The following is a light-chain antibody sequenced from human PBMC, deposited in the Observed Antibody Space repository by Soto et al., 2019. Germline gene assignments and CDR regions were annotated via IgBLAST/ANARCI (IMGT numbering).Light chain of an antibody. CDR3: QHYYNWPRT. V-gene: IGKV3-15*01. CDR2: GAS. Sequence: EIVMTQSPATLSMSPGERATLSCRASQSIGSNQAWYQQKPGQPPRLLIYGASTRATGIPGRFSGSGSGTEFTLTISSLQSEDFAVYYCQHYYNWPRTFGQGTKVDIK. J-gene: IGKJ1*01. CDR1: QSIGSN.